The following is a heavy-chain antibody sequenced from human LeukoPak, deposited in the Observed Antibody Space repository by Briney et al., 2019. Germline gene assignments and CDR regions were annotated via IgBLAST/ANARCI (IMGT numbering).Heavy chain of an antibody. V-gene: IGHV4-34*01. D-gene: IGHD2-2*01. CDR2: INHSGST. CDR3: ARARRYCSSTSCYFNWFDP. Sequence: SETLSLTCAVYDGSFSGYYWSWIRQPPGKGLEWIGEINHSGSTNYNPSLKSRVTISVDTSKNQFSLKLSSVTAADTAVYYCARARRYCSSTSCYFNWFDPWGQGTLVTVSS. J-gene: IGHJ5*02. CDR1: DGSFSGYY.